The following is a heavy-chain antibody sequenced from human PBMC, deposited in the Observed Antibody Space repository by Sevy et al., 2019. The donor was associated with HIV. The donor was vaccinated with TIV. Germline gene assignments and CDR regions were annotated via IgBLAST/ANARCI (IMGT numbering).Heavy chain of an antibody. J-gene: IGHJ4*02. CDR1: GFTFSSYS. Sequence: GGSLRLSCAASGFTFSSYSMNWVRQAPGKGLEWVSYISSSSSTIYYADSVKGQFTISRDNAKNSQYLQMNSLRDEDTAVYYCARVRSRDGYNFLKYFDYWGQGTLVTVSS. CDR2: ISSSSSTI. V-gene: IGHV3-48*02. D-gene: IGHD5-12*01. CDR3: ARVRSRDGYNFLKYFDY.